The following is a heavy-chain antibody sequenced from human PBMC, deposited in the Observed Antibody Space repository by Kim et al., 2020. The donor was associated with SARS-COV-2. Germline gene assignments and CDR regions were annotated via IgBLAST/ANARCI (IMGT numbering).Heavy chain of an antibody. CDR2: TIPVFRSA. Sequence: SVKVSCKTSGGTFNNYRIDWVRQAPGQGLEWMGGTIPVFRSATYSQKLQDRVTITADESTSTAYMELSSLTSEDTAIYWCARRTGGSDVYFENWGQGTLVTVSS. CDR1: GGTFNNYR. CDR3: ARRTGGSDVYFEN. V-gene: IGHV1-69*13. D-gene: IGHD2-21*02. J-gene: IGHJ4*02.